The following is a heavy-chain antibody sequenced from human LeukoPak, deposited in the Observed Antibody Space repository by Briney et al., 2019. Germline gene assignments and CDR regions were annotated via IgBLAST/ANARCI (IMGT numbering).Heavy chain of an antibody. V-gene: IGHV3-49*04. CDR1: GFTFGDYA. CDR3: TTFYGAQRDY. CDR2: IRSKAHGGTT. D-gene: IGHD4-17*01. Sequence: PGGSLRLSCTASGFTFGDYAMTWVRQAPGKGLEWVGFIRSKAHGGTTEYAASVKGRITVSRDDSKSIAYLQMNSLKTEDTAVYFCTTFYGAQRDYWGQGTLVTASS. J-gene: IGHJ4*02.